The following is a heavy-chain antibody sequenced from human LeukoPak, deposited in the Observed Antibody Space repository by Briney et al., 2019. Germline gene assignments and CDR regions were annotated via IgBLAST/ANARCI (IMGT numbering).Heavy chain of an antibody. D-gene: IGHD3-10*01. V-gene: IGHV3-74*01. J-gene: IGHJ4*02. CDR2: INTDGRNT. Sequence: GGSLRLSCAVSGFTFSRYWMHWVRQAPGKGLMRVSRINTDGRNTNYADSVKGRFTISRDNAKNTLYLQMNSLRAEDTAVYYCTRDHSSGSDYWGQGTLVTVSS. CDR3: TRDHSSGSDY. CDR1: GFTFSRYW.